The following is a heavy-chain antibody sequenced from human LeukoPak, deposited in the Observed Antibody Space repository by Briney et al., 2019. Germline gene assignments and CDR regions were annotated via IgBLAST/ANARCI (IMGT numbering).Heavy chain of an antibody. CDR2: ISNDGSRK. D-gene: IGHD3-3*01. Sequence: QPGGSLRLSCAASGFTVSSNYMSWVRQAPGKGLEWVAIISNDGSRKYYAHSVEGRFTISRDNSKNTLYLQMDSLRAEDTAVYYCARDRAWNYFDYWGRGTLVTVSS. J-gene: IGHJ4*02. V-gene: IGHV3-30*03. CDR1: GFTVSSNY. CDR3: ARDRAWNYFDY.